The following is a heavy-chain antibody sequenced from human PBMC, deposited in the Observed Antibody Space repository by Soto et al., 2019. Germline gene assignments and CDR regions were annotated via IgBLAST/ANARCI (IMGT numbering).Heavy chain of an antibody. CDR2: IYHSGNT. V-gene: IGHV4-30-2*01. J-gene: IGHJ4*02. D-gene: IGHD1-26*01. CDR3: VRAGLSSRYYYFDY. CDR1: GGSVTSGNYA. Sequence: QLQLQESGSGLVKPSQTLSLTCAVSGGSVTSGNYAWSWLRQPPGEGLEWIGYIYHSGNTYYNPSLRSRVTISLDRSKNQFSLMLNSVTAADTAVYYCVRAGLSSRYYYFDYWGQGSLVTVSS.